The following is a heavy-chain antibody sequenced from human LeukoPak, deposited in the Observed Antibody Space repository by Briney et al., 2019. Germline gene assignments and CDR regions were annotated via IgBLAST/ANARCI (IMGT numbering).Heavy chain of an antibody. Sequence: GASVKVSCKASGYTFTGYYMHWLRQAPGQGLEWMGWINPNSGGTNYAQKFQGRVTMTRDTSISTAYMELSRLRSDDTAVYYCARDSQEGYSYNRPDYWGQGTLVTVSS. CDR2: INPNSGGT. CDR3: ARDSQEGYSYNRPDY. V-gene: IGHV1-2*02. D-gene: IGHD2-15*01. J-gene: IGHJ4*02. CDR1: GYTFTGYY.